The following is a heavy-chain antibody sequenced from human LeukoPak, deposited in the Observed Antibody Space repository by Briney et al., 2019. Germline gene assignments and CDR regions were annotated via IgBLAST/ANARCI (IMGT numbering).Heavy chain of an antibody. Sequence: GGSLTLSCAASGFTFSSYAMSWVREAPARGLEWVSSLRGNGDTFYADSVKGRFTLSRDDSRNTVYLQLNNLRVEDTAVYYCAKPNWVSNADAVLWGQGTVVTVSS. CDR2: LRGNGDT. J-gene: IGHJ4*02. CDR1: GFTFSSYA. D-gene: IGHD1-1*01. V-gene: IGHV3-23*01. CDR3: AKPNWVSNADAVL.